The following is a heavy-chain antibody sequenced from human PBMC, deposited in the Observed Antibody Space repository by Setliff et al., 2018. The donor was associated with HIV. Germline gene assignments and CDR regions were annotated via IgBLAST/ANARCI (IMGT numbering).Heavy chain of an antibody. CDR2: INPNSGGT. D-gene: IGHD6-13*01. CDR1: GYTFTGYY. Sequence: ASVKVSCKASGYTFTGYYMHWVRQAPGQGLEWMGWINPNSGGTTYAQKFQGRVTMTRDTSISTVYMELSSLRSEDTAVYYCARAGIAAAGTDYWGQGTLVTVSS. V-gene: IGHV1-2*02. J-gene: IGHJ4*02. CDR3: ARAGIAAAGTDY.